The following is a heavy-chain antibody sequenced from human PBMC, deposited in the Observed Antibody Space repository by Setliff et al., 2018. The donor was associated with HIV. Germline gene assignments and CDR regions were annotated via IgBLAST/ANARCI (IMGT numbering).Heavy chain of an antibody. CDR3: ARGPTVTARRERAFDI. CDR2: VYYTGST. V-gene: IGHV4-59*01. D-gene: IGHD4-17*01. CDR1: AFSMSSYY. Sequence: SETLSLTCSVSAFSMSSYYWSFIRQPPGKGLEWIGCVYYTGSTNYSPSLKSRVTISIDTSKNQFSLKLSSVTAADTAVYYCARGPTVTARRERAFDIWGQGTMITVSS. J-gene: IGHJ3*02.